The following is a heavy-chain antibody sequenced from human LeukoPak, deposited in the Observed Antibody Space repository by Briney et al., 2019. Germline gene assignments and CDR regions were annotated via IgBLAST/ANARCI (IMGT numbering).Heavy chain of an antibody. CDR2: IYYSGTT. CDR1: GGSISSSGYY. D-gene: IGHD4-23*01. Sequence: SETLSLTCTVSGGSISSSGYYWGWVRQPPGKGPEWIGTIYYSGTTYYNPSLKSRVTVSVDTSKNQFSLRLSSVTAADTAVYFCARYVVTRGYSFDYWGQGTLVTVSS. J-gene: IGHJ4*02. CDR3: ARYVVTRGYSFDY. V-gene: IGHV4-39*01.